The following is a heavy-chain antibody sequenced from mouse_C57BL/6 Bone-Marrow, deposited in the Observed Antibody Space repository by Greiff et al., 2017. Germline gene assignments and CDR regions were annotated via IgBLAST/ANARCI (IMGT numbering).Heavy chain of an antibody. CDR2: IHPNSGST. V-gene: IGHV1-64*01. Sequence: QVQLQQPGAELVKPGASVKLSCKASGYTFTSYWMHWVKQRPGQGLEWIGLIHPNSGSTNYNEKFKSKATLTVDKSSSTAYMQLRSLTSEDSAVYFCAVYYDYYAMDYWGQGTSVTVSS. CDR1: GYTFTSYW. J-gene: IGHJ4*01. CDR3: AVYYDYYAMDY. D-gene: IGHD2-1*01.